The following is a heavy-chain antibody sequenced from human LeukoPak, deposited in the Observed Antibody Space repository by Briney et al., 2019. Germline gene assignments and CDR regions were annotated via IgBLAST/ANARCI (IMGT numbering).Heavy chain of an antibody. Sequence: GGSLRLSCAASGFTFSSYSMNWVRQAPGKGLEWVSSISTSSIYIYYADSVKGRFTISRDNARNSLYLQMNSLRAEDTAVYYCARDRGYSGYALGDYWGQGTLVTVSS. D-gene: IGHD5-12*01. CDR3: ARDRGYSGYALGDY. CDR2: ISTSSIYI. J-gene: IGHJ4*02. CDR1: GFTFSSYS. V-gene: IGHV3-21*01.